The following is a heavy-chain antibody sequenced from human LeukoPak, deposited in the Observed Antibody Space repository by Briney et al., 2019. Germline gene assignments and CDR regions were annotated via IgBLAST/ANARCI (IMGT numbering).Heavy chain of an antibody. CDR3: ARQSGSGTFYYFDY. V-gene: IGHV1-2*02. CDR2: INSNNGAT. CDR1: GYTFTDCY. J-gene: IGHJ4*02. Sequence: ASVQVSCKASGYTFTDCYMHWVRQTPGQGLEWMGWINSNNGATTYAQKFQGRVTLTRDTSTSTAYMDLGRLRSDDTAAYYCARQSGSGTFYYFDYWGQGSLVTVSS. D-gene: IGHD3-10*01.